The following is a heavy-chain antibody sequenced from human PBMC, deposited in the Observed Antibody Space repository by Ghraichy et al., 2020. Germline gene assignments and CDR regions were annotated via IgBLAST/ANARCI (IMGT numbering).Heavy chain of an antibody. J-gene: IGHJ4*02. CDR2: ISGSGDST. CDR3: AKDTWFGDLLYPFDY. D-gene: IGHD3-10*01. CDR1: GFTFSSYA. V-gene: IGHV3-23*01. Sequence: GGSLRLSCAASGFTFSSYAMSWVRQAPGKGLEWVSAISGSGDSTYYADSVKGRFTISRDTSKNTLYLQMNSLRDADTAVYYCAKDTWFGDLLYPFDYWGQGTLVTVSS.